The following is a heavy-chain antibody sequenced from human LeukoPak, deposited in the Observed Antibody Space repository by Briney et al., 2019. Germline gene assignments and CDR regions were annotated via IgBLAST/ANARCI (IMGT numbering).Heavy chain of an antibody. Sequence: GRSLRLSCAASGFTFSSYGMHWVRQAPGKGLGWVAVIWYDGSNKYYADSVKGRFTISRDNSKNTLYLQMNSLRAEDTAVYYCARDQSFYCFDYWGQGTLVTVSS. V-gene: IGHV3-33*01. J-gene: IGHJ4*02. CDR2: IWYDGSNK. CDR1: GFTFSSYG. CDR3: ARDQSFYCFDY.